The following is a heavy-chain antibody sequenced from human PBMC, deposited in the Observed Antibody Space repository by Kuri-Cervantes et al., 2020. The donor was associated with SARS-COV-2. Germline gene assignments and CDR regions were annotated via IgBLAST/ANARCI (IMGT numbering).Heavy chain of an antibody. CDR2: IRSKAYGGTT. CDR1: GFTFGDYA. D-gene: IGHD3-10*01. Sequence: GESLKISCTASGFTFGDYAMSWVRQAPGKGLEWVGFIRSKAYGGTTEYAASVKGRFTISRDDSKSIAYLQMNSLKTEDTAVYYCSRLMYGSGSYYPLSCWGQGTLVTVSS. V-gene: IGHV3-49*04. J-gene: IGHJ4*02. CDR3: SRLMYGSGSYYPLSC.